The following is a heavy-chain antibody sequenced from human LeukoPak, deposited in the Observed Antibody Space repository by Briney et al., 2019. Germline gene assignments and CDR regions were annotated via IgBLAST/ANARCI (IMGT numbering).Heavy chain of an antibody. V-gene: IGHV3-23*01. D-gene: IGHD3-10*01. CDR2: ISGSGDDT. J-gene: IGHJ4*02. CDR1: EFTFSSYA. CDR3: AGVTYGSGTYGAFDY. Sequence: PGGSLRLSCAASEFTFSSYAMSWVRQAPGKGLEWVSTISGSGDDTYYADSVKGRFTISRDNSKNTLYLQMNSLRAEDTAVYYCAGVTYGSGTYGAFDYWGQGTLVTVSS.